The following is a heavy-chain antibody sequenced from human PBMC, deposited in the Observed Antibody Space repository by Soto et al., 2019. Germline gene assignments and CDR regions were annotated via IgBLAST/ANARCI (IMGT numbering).Heavy chain of an antibody. D-gene: IGHD3-10*01. Sequence: QVQLVQSGAEVKKPGASVKVSCKASGYTFTSYGISWVRQAPGQGLEWMGWISAYNGNTNYAQKLQGRVTMTTDTSXXTXYXXLRSLRSDDTAVYYCARDKAWLSWFGEKSYYGMDVWGQGTTVTVSS. CDR2: ISAYNGNT. CDR1: GYTFTSYG. V-gene: IGHV1-18*01. J-gene: IGHJ6*02. CDR3: ARDKAWLSWFGEKSYYGMDV.